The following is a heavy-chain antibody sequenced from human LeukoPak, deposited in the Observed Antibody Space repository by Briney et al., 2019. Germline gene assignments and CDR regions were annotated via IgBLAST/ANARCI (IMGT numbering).Heavy chain of an antibody. CDR2: IRSNGGFT. Sequence: GGSLRLSCAASGFTFSSYAMHWVRQAPGKGLENVAGIRSNGGFTYYADSVKGRFTISRDNSKNTLYLQMGSLRAEDMAVYYCARVAAAGLYYFDYWGQGTPVTVSS. V-gene: IGHV3-64*02. CDR3: ARVAAAGLYYFDY. J-gene: IGHJ4*02. D-gene: IGHD6-13*01. CDR1: GFTFSSYA.